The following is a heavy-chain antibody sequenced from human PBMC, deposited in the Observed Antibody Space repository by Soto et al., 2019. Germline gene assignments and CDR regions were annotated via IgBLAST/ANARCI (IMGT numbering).Heavy chain of an antibody. CDR2: ISYDGSNK. CDR1: GFTFSSYG. V-gene: IGHV3-30*18. Sequence: GGSLRLSCAASGFTFSSYGMHWVRQAPGKGLEWVAVISYDGSNKYYADSVKGRFTISRDNSKNTLYLQMNSLRAEDTAVYYCAKGLYYDILTGPPWFDPWGQGTLVTAPQ. CDR3: AKGLYYDILTGPPWFDP. J-gene: IGHJ5*02. D-gene: IGHD3-9*01.